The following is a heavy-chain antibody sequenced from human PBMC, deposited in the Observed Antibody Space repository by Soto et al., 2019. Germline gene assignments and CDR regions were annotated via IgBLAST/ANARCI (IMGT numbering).Heavy chain of an antibody. CDR2: INPNSGGT. CDR1: GYTFTGYY. CDR3: ATSIAARPFYYYYYYGMDV. Sequence: ASVKVSCKASGYTFTGYYMHWVRQAPGQGLERMGWINPNSGGTNYAQKFQGRVTMTRDTSISTAYMELSRLRSDDTAVYYCATSIAARPFYYYYYYGMDVWGQGTTVTVSS. D-gene: IGHD6-6*01. J-gene: IGHJ6*02. V-gene: IGHV1-2*02.